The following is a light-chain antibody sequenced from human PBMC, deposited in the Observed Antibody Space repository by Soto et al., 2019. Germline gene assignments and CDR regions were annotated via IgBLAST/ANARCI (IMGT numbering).Light chain of an antibody. J-gene: IGKJ2*01. CDR1: QSVSSSY. V-gene: IGKV3-20*01. Sequence: EIVLTQSPGPLSLSPGERATLSCRASQSVSSSYLAWYQQKPGQAPRLLIYGASSRATGIPDRFSGSGSGTDFTLTISRLGPEDFAVYYCQQEYTFGQGTKLEIK. CDR3: QQEYT. CDR2: GAS.